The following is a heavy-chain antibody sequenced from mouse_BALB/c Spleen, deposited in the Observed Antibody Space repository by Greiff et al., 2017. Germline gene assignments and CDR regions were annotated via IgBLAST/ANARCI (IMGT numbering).Heavy chain of an antibody. V-gene: IGHV3-8*02. Sequence: EVKVVESGPSLVKPSQTLSLTCSVTGDSITSGYWNWIRKFPGNKLEYMGYISYSGSTYYNPSLKSRISITRDTSKNQYYLQLNSVTTEDTATYYCARNYGTPGWYFDVWGAGTTVTVSS. CDR3: ARNYGTPGWYFDV. CDR1: GDSITSGY. J-gene: IGHJ1*01. D-gene: IGHD1-1*01. CDR2: ISYSGST.